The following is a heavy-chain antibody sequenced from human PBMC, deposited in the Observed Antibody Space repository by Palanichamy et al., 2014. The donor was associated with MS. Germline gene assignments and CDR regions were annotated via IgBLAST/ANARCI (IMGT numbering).Heavy chain of an antibody. Sequence: QVQLVQSGAEVKEPGASVRVSCKASGYTFSSYGISWARQAPGQGLEWTGWISTYNGNTKYAQKFQDRVTMTTDTSTTTAHMDLRSLRSDDSAVYFCARDIGPVPGDCYYGLDVWGQGTTVTVSS. V-gene: IGHV1-18*04. D-gene: IGHD3-10*01. CDR3: ARDIGPVPGDCYYGLDV. J-gene: IGHJ6*02. CDR2: ISTYNGNT. CDR1: GYTFSSYG.